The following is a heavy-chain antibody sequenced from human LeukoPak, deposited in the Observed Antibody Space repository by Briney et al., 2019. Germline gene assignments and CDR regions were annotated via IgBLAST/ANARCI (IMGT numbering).Heavy chain of an antibody. CDR1: GGSISSGGYY. D-gene: IGHD3-3*01. CDR3: ARGPYYNFWSGFDY. CDR2: IYHSGST. V-gene: IGHV4-30-2*01. Sequence: SQTLSLTCTVSGGSISSGGYYWSWIRQPPGKGLEWIGYIYHSGSTYYNPSLKSRVTISVDRSKNQFSLKLSSVTAADTAVYYCARGPYYNFWSGFDYWGQGTLVTVSS. J-gene: IGHJ4*02.